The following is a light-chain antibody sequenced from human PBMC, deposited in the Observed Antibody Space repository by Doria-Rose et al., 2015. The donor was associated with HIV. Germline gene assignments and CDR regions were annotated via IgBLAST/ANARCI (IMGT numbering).Light chain of an antibody. CDR3: HQYGPSWP. Sequence: DIVLTQSPGTLSLSPGEGATLSCRASQSFSSTYLAWYQQKPGQAPSLLIYDGSTRATGIPDRFSASGSGTDFTLTINRLEPEDFALYYCHQYGPSWPFGQGTKVE. CDR2: DGS. V-gene: IGKV3-20*01. CDR1: QSFSSTY. J-gene: IGKJ1*01.